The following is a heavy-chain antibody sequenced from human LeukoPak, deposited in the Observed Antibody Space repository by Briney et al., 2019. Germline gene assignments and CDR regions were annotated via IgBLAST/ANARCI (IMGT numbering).Heavy chain of an antibody. J-gene: IGHJ3*01. Sequence: GGSLRLSCAASGFTFSSYGMHWVRQAPGKGLEWVAFIRYDGSNKYYADSVKGRFTISRDNSKNTLYLQMNSLRAEDTAVYYCTRLYFSGWSGDAFDVWGQGTMVTVSS. V-gene: IGHV3-30*02. CDR1: GFTFSSYG. CDR3: TRLYFSGWSGDAFDV. CDR2: IRYDGSNK. D-gene: IGHD6-19*01.